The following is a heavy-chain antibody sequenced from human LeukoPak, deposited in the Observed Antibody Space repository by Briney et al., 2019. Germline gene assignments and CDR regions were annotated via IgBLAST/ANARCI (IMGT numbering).Heavy chain of an antibody. J-gene: IGHJ3*02. CDR2: IYTSGST. CDR3: ARVMGSGSYWAGVAFDI. Sequence: KPSETLSLTCTVSGGSFSSYYWSWIRQPAGKGLEWIGRIYTSGSTNYNPSLKSGVTMSVDKSKNQFSLKLSSVTAADTAVYYCARVMGSGSYWAGVAFDIWGQGTMVTVSS. CDR1: GGSFSSYY. D-gene: IGHD3-10*01. V-gene: IGHV4-4*07.